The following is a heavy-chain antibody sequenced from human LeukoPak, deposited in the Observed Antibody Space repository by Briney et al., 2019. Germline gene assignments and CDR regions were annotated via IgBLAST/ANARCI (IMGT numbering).Heavy chain of an antibody. CDR3: PRDTVRAAIVNWFDP. D-gene: IGHD2-2*01. CDR1: GYTFTRYY. V-gene: IGHV1-2*02. J-gene: IGHJ5*02. CDR2: INPKSGGT. Sequence: APVKASYQPSGYTFTRYYMHWLRQAPGHRLGWMGWINPKSGGTNYAQKFQGRVTKTRDTSISTAYIELSRLSSDDTAVYYCPRDTVRAAIVNWFDPWGEGTLVTVSS.